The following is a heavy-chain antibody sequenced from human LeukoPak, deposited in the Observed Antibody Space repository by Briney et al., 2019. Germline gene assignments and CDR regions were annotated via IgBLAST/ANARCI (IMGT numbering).Heavy chain of an antibody. D-gene: IGHD6-13*01. V-gene: IGHV3-23*01. CDR1: GFTFSSYA. J-gene: IGHJ4*02. CDR2: ISGFGGNT. Sequence: GGSLRLSCVASGFTFSSYAMNWVRQAPGKGLEWVSGISGFGGNTYYADSVKGRFTISRDNSKNTLYLQMNSLRAEDTAMYYCAMTIAAIAWGQGTLVTVPS. CDR3: AMTIAAIA.